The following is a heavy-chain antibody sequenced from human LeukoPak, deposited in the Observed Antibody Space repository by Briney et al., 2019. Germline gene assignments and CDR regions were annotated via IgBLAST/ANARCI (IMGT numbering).Heavy chain of an antibody. CDR3: ARGFYGGYYYYYYMDV. J-gene: IGHJ6*03. V-gene: IGHV5-51*01. D-gene: IGHD4/OR15-4a*01. CDR2: IYPGDSDT. Sequence: GESLKISCKGSGYSFTSYWIGWVRQMPGKGLEWMGIIYPGDSDTRYSPSFQGQVTISADKSISTAYLQWSSLKASDTAMYYCARGFYGGYYYYYYMDVWGKGTTVTISS. CDR1: GYSFTSYW.